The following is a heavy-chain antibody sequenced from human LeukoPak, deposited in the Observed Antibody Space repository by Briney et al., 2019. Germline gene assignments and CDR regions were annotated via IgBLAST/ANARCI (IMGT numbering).Heavy chain of an antibody. Sequence: GGSLRLSCAASGFTFSSYGMSWVRQAPGKGLEWVSAISGSGGSTYYADSVKGRFTISRDNSKNTLYLQMNSLRAEDTAVYYCAKYSGDYRAFDIWGQGTMVTVSS. CDR3: AKYSGDYRAFDI. D-gene: IGHD4-17*01. CDR2: ISGSGGST. CDR1: GFTFSSYG. V-gene: IGHV3-23*01. J-gene: IGHJ3*02.